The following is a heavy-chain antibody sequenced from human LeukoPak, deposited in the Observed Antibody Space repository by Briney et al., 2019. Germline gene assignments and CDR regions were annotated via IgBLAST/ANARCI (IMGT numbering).Heavy chain of an antibody. D-gene: IGHD5-18*01. Sequence: ASVKVSCKASGYTFTSYGISWVRQAPGQGLEWMGWISAYNGNTNYAQKLQGRVTMTTDTSTSTAYMELRSLRSDDTAVYYCAFLGHNPVDTAMVHDYWGQGTLVTVSS. CDR2: ISAYNGNT. V-gene: IGHV1-18*01. J-gene: IGHJ4*02. CDR1: GYTFTSYG. CDR3: AFLGHNPVDTAMVHDY.